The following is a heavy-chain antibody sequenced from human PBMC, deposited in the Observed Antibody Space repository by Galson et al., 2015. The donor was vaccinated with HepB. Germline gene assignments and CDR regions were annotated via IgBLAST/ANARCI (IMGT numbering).Heavy chain of an antibody. CDR2: ISAYNGNT. V-gene: IGHV1-18*01. D-gene: IGHD1-1*01. CDR3: ARVNDVHYYYYMDV. Sequence: SVKVSCKASGYTFTSYGISWVRQAPGQGLEWMGWISAYNGNTNYAQKLQGRVTMTTDTSTSTAYMELRSLRSDDTAVYYCARVNDVHYYYYMDVWGKGTTVTVSS. J-gene: IGHJ6*03. CDR1: GYTFTSYG.